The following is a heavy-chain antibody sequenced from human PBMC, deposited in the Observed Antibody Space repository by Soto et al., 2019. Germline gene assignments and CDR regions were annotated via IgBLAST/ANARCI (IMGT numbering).Heavy chain of an antibody. V-gene: IGHV3-23*01. CDR2: ITGRSEDT. CDR3: AKDNVAGPHLEWFFGL. CDR1: GFDFTKYG. D-gene: IGHD6-19*01. J-gene: IGHJ2*01. Sequence: ELQLLESGGSLVQPGGSLRLSCVASGFDFTKYGMSWVRQAPGKGLDWVSGITGRSEDTYYADSAKGRFTVSRAPSKNTVYLQMNSVTAEDTAIYFCAKDNVAGPHLEWFFGLWGRGTLVTGSS.